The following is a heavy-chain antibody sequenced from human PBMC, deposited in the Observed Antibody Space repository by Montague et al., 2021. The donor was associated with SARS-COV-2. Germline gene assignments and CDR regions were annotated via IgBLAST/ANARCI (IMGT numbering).Heavy chain of an antibody. CDR2: IYYSVST. CDR3: ASRFVWQQLST. V-gene: IGHV4-39*01. Sequence: SETLSLTCTVSGGSISSSSYYWGWIRQPPGKGLEWIGSIYYSVSTYYNPSLKSRVTISVDTSKNQFSLKPSSVTAADTAVYYCASRFVWQQLSTWGQGTLVSVSS. J-gene: IGHJ4*02. D-gene: IGHD6-13*01. CDR1: GGSISSSSYY.